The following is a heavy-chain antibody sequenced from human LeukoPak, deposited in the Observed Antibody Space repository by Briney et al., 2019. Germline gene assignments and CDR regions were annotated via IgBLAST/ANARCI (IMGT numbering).Heavy chain of an antibody. CDR3: ARWFGELTSFDY. CDR2: IYYSGST. D-gene: IGHD3-10*01. CDR1: GVSISSYY. Sequence: AETLSLTCTVSGVSISSYYWHWIRQPPGKGLEWIGYIYYSGSTNYNPSLKSRVTISVDTSKNQFSLKLSSVTAADTAVYYCARWFGELTSFDYWGQGTLVTVSS. V-gene: IGHV4-59*08. J-gene: IGHJ4*02.